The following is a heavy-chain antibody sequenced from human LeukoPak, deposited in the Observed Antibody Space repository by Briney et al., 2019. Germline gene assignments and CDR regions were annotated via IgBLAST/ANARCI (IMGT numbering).Heavy chain of an antibody. D-gene: IGHD1-26*01. CDR3: ARDPVGAAGDFDY. J-gene: IGHJ4*02. CDR2: INTDGSTT. V-gene: IGHV3-74*01. CDR1: GSTFISYW. Sequence: GGSLRLSCAASGSTFISYWMHWVRPPPGKGMVWVLRINTDGSTTNYADSVKGRFTMSRDNTKNTLYLQMNSLRAEDTALYYCARDPVGAAGDFDYWGQGTLVTVAS.